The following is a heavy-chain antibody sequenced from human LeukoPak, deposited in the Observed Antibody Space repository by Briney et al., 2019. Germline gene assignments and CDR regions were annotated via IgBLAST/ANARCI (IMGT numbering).Heavy chain of an antibody. Sequence: SETLSLTCTVSGGSISSYYWSWIRQPPGKGLEWIGYIYYSGSTNYNPSLKSRVTISVDTSKNQFSLKLSSVTAADTAVYYCATDTAMAPPTRATDNDFDYWGQGTLVTVSS. D-gene: IGHD5-18*01. J-gene: IGHJ4*02. CDR3: ATDTAMAPPTRATDNDFDY. V-gene: IGHV4-59*01. CDR2: IYYSGST. CDR1: GGSISSYY.